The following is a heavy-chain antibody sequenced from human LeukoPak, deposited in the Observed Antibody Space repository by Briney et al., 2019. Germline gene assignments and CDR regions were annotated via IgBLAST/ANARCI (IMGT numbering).Heavy chain of an antibody. CDR2: IGGSGKNT. J-gene: IGHJ4*02. D-gene: IGHD3-10*01. CDR1: GFTFSSHA. CDR3: AKDLETINPTMD. Sequence: GGSLRLSCAASGFTFSSHAMSGVRQAPGKGLEWVSSIGGSGKNTFYADAVKGRFTISRDNPKDTLYLQMNSLRAEDTAVYYCAKDLETINPTMDWGQGTLVTVSS. V-gene: IGHV3-23*01.